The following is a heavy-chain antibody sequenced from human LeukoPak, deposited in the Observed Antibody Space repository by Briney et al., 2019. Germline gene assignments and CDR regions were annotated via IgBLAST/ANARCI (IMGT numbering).Heavy chain of an antibody. V-gene: IGHV3-53*01. CDR1: GFTVSSNY. D-gene: IGHD3-10*01. CDR2: IYSGGST. CDR3: ASGSGSYRTPYYYMDV. Sequence: GGSLRLSCAASGFTVSSNYMSWVRQAPGKGLEWVSVIYSGGSTYYADSVKGRFTISRDNSKNALYLQMNSLRAEDTAVYYCASGSGSYRTPYYYMDVWGTGTTVTVSS. J-gene: IGHJ6*03.